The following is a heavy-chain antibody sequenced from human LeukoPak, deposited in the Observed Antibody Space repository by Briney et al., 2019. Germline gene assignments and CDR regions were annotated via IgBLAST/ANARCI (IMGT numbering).Heavy chain of an antibody. V-gene: IGHV3-9*01. Sequence: GGSLRLSCAASGFTFDDYAMHWVRQAPGKGLEWVSGVSWNSGSRGYADSVKGRFTISRDNAKNSLYLEMISLRVEDTALYYCAKEGRGWFHFDYWAREPWSPSPQ. CDR2: VSWNSGSR. J-gene: IGHJ4*02. D-gene: IGHD6-19*01. CDR1: GFTFDDYA. CDR3: AKEGRGWFHFDY.